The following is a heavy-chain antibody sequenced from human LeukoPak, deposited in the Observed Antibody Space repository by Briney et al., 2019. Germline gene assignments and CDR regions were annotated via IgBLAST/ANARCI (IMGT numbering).Heavy chain of an antibody. CDR3: ARAGIAAAGLDNWFDP. J-gene: IGHJ5*02. CDR1: GITFSSYG. D-gene: IGHD6-13*01. Sequence: GGSLRLSCAASGITFSSYGMSWVRQAPGKGLEWVAVISYDGSSIYYADSVKGRFTISRDNSKNTLYLQMNSLRAEDTAVYYCARAGIAAAGLDNWFDPWGQGTLVTVSS. CDR2: ISYDGSSI. V-gene: IGHV3-30*03.